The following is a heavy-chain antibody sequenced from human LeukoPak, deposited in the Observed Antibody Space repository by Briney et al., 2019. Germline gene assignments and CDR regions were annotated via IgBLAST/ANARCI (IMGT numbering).Heavy chain of an antibody. CDR3: AASEEGYCSGGSCYNWFDP. CDR2: IYYSGST. D-gene: IGHD2-15*01. J-gene: IGHJ5*02. Sequence: PSETLSLTCTVSGGSISSYYRSWIRQPPGKGLEWIGYIYYSGSTNYNPSLKSRVTISVDTSKNQFSLKLSSVTAADTAVYYCAASEEGYCSGGSCYNWFDPWGQGTLVTVSS. CDR1: GGSISSYY. V-gene: IGHV4-59*01.